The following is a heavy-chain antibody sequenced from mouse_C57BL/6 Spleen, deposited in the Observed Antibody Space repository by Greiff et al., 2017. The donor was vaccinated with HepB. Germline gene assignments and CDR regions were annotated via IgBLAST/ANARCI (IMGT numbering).Heavy chain of an antibody. CDR2: ISDGGSYT. CDR3: ARDRDYGSSYWYFDV. CDR1: GFTFSSYA. V-gene: IGHV5-4*01. J-gene: IGHJ1*03. D-gene: IGHD1-1*01. Sequence: EVQGVESGGGLVKPGGSLKLSCAASGFTFSSYAMSWVRQTPEKRLEWVATISDGGSYTYYPDNVKGRFTISRDNAKNNLYLQMSHLKSEDTAMYYCARDRDYGSSYWYFDVWGTRTTVTVSS.